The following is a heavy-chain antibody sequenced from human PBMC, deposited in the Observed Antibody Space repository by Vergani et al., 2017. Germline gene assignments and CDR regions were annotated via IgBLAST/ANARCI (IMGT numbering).Heavy chain of an antibody. CDR2: IWYDGSNK. CDR1: GFTFSSYG. V-gene: IGHV3-33*01. J-gene: IGHJ2*01. Sequence: QVQLVESGGGVVQPGRSLRLSCAASGFTFSSYGMHWVRQAPGKGLEWVAVIWYDGSNKYYADSVKGRFTISRDNAKNTLYLQMNSLRAEDTAVYYCARVGRGYFDLWGRGTLVTVSS. D-gene: IGHD1-26*01. CDR3: ARVGRGYFDL.